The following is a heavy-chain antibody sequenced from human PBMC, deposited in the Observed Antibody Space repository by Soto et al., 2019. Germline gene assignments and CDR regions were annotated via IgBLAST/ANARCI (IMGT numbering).Heavy chain of an antibody. CDR1: GGTFRTYT. V-gene: IGHV1-69*01. Sequence: QVQLVQSGAEVTKPGSSVKVSCKASGGTFRTYTISWVRQAPGQGLEWMGGITLVFGTADYAQKFQGRVTITAAESTRTAYMALSSLRSADTAVYYSAREGGAPGAFDHWGQGTLVTVSS. CDR3: AREGGAPGAFDH. CDR2: ITLVFGTA. J-gene: IGHJ4*02. D-gene: IGHD7-27*01.